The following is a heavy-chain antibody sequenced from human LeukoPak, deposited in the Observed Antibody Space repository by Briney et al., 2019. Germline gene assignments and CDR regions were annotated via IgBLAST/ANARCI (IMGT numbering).Heavy chain of an antibody. Sequence: GESLKISCKGSGYSFTSYWIGWVRQMPGKGLEWMGIIYPGDSDTRYSPSFQGQVTISADKSISTAYLQWSSLKASDTAMHYCARGLLLWFGEAPGSDYFDYWGQGTLVTVSS. J-gene: IGHJ4*02. CDR3: ARGLLLWFGEAPGSDYFDY. CDR2: IYPGDSDT. D-gene: IGHD3-10*01. V-gene: IGHV5-51*01. CDR1: GYSFTSYW.